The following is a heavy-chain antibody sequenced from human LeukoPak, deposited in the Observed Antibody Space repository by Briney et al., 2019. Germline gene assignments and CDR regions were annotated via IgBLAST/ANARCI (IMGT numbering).Heavy chain of an antibody. CDR1: GFTFNTYA. J-gene: IGHJ6*03. CDR3: ARGRSEYCYDSSGYLSYYYYYYMDV. CDR2: ISGTAGRT. Sequence: PGGSLRLSCAASGFTFNTYAMSWVRQAPGKGLEWVSSISGTAGRTKYADSVKGRFTISRDNSKNTLYLQMNSLRAEDTAVYYCARGRSEYCYDSSGYLSYYYYYYMDVWGKGTTVTISS. D-gene: IGHD3-22*01. V-gene: IGHV3-23*01.